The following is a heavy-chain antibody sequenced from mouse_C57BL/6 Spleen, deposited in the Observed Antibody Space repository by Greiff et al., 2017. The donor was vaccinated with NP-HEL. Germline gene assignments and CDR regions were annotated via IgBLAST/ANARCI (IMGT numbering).Heavy chain of an antibody. V-gene: IGHV5-16*01. CDR3: ARDLGSGAFAY. CDR1: GFTFSDYY. CDR2: INYDGSST. Sequence: EVKVEESEGGLVQPGSSMKLSCTASGFTFSDYYMAWVRQVPEKGLEWVANINYDGSSTYYLDSLKSRFIISRDNAKNILYLQMSSLKSEDTATYYCARDLGSGAFAYWGQGTLVTVSA. D-gene: IGHD3-1*01. J-gene: IGHJ3*01.